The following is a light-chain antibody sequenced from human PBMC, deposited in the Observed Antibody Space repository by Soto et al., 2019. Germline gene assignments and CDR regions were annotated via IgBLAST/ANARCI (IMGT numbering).Light chain of an antibody. V-gene: IGKV3-11*01. Sequence: EIVLTQSPATLSLFPGERATLSCRASQSVSSYFAWYQQKPGQAPRLLIYDASNRATGIPARFSGSGSGTDFTLTISSLEPEDFAVYYCQQRSDRPLTFGQGTKVEIK. CDR3: QQRSDRPLT. CDR2: DAS. J-gene: IGKJ1*01. CDR1: QSVSSY.